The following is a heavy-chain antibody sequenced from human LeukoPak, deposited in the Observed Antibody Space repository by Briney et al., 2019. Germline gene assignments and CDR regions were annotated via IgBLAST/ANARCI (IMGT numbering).Heavy chain of an antibody. CDR1: GDSISSSSYY. V-gene: IGHV4-39*01. D-gene: IGHD4-17*01. CDR3: ARHDYGDYEANWFDP. Sequence: PSETLSLTCTVSGDSISSSSYYWGWIRQPPGKGLEWIGSIYYSGSTYFNPSLRSRLTISVDTSKDQFSLRLNSVTAADTAVYHCARHDYGDYEANWFDPWGQGSLVTVSS. J-gene: IGHJ5*02. CDR2: IYYSGST.